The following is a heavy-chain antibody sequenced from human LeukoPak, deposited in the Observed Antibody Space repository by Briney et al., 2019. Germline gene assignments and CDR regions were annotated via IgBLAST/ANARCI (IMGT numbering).Heavy chain of an antibody. D-gene: IGHD2-2*01. CDR3: ARDSVACSSTSCYLPDF. V-gene: IGHV1-18*01. Sequence: GASVKVSCKASGGTFSSYAISWVRQAPGQGLEWMGWISVYNDNTNYAQKFQGRVTMTTDTSTSTAYMEVRSLRSDDTAVYYCARDSVACSSTSCYLPDFWGQGTLVTVSS. J-gene: IGHJ4*02. CDR2: ISVYNDNT. CDR1: GGTFSSYA.